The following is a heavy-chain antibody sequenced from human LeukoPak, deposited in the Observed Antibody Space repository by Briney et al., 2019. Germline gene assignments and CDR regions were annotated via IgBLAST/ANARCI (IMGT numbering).Heavy chain of an antibody. D-gene: IGHD3-16*01. Sequence: QPSETLSLTCTVSGGSISSSSYYRGWIRQPPGKGLEWIGYFHNSGTSTYNPSLKSRVTISADTSKNQFSLKLNSLTTADTAVYYCTRGAGWLIDYWGQGILVTVSS. CDR2: FHNSGTS. J-gene: IGHJ4*02. CDR3: TRGAGWLIDY. V-gene: IGHV4-61*05. CDR1: GGSISSSSYY.